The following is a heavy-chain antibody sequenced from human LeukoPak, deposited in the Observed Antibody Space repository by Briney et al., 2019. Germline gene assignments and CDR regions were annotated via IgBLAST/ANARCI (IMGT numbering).Heavy chain of an antibody. CDR3: ASDLTRITMVRGVMNYYYMDV. D-gene: IGHD3-10*01. Sequence: PSETLSLTCTISGGSISSYYWSWLRQPAGKGLEWIGRIYTSGSTNYNPSLKSRVTMSVDTSKNQFSLKLSSVTAADTAVYYCASDLTRITMVRGVMNYYYMDVWGKGTTVTVSS. J-gene: IGHJ6*03. CDR1: GGSISSYY. V-gene: IGHV4-4*07. CDR2: IYTSGST.